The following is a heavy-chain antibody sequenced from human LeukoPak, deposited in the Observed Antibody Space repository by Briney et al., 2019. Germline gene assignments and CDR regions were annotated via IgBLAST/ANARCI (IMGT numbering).Heavy chain of an antibody. Sequence: GGSLRLSCAASGLTVSSKYMSWVRQAPGKGLEWVSVIYNNGNTHYADSVKGRFTISRDNSKNTLYLQMNSLRAEDTAVYYCTRDSGTYNWFDPWGQGTLVTVSS. CDR2: IYNNGNT. J-gene: IGHJ5*02. D-gene: IGHD1-26*01. V-gene: IGHV3-53*01. CDR3: TRDSGTYNWFDP. CDR1: GLTVSSKY.